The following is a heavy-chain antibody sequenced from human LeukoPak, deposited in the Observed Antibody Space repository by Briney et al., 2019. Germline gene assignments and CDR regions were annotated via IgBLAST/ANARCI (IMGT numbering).Heavy chain of an antibody. CDR3: ARDGAFGVVIIHYYFDY. CDR2: ISYDGSNK. CDR1: GFTFSSYG. D-gene: IGHD3-3*01. J-gene: IGHJ4*02. V-gene: IGHV3-30*03. Sequence: GGSLRLSCAASGFTFSSYGMHWVRQAPGKGLEWVAVISYDGSNKYYADSVKGRFTISRDNSKNTLYLQMNSLRAEDTAVYYCARDGAFGVVIIHYYFDYWGQGTLVTVSS.